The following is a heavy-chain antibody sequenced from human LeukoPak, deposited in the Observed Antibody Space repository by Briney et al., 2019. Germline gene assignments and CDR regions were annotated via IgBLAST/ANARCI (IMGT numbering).Heavy chain of an antibody. CDR3: ARDPGRSIVVVPAAPSDAFDI. J-gene: IGHJ3*02. V-gene: IGHV4-30-4*08. D-gene: IGHD2-2*01. Sequence: PSETLSLTCTVSGGSISSGDYYWSWIRQPPGKGLEWIGYIYYSGSTYYNPSLKSRVTISVDTSKNQFSLKLSSVPAADTAVYYCARDPGRSIVVVPAAPSDAFDIGGQGKMVTVSS. CDR2: IYYSGST. CDR1: GGSISSGDYY.